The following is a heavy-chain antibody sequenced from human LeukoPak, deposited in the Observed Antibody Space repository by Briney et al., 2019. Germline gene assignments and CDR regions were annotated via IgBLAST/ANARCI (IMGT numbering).Heavy chain of an antibody. CDR2: IYYSGST. D-gene: IGHD3-22*01. CDR3: ARGSYYDSSGEDY. CDR1: GGSISSGGSY. Sequence: PSETLSLTCTVSGGSISSGGSYWSWIRQHPGKGLEWIGYIYYSGSTYYNPSLKSRVTISVDTSKSQFSLKLSSVTAADTAVYYCARGSYYDSSGEDYWGQGTLVTVSS. V-gene: IGHV4-31*03. J-gene: IGHJ4*02.